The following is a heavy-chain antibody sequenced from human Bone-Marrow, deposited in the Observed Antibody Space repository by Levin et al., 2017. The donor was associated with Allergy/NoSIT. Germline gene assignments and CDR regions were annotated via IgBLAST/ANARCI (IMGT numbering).Heavy chain of an antibody. CDR3: ATDDYGGN. Sequence: GGSLRLSCAASGFTVTDAWMHWVRQAPGKGLEWVGRIKRKTDGGTTAYAAPVRGRFTISTADSENTVSLQMGNLKTDDTAVYYCATDDYGGNWGQGTLVTVSS. V-gene: IGHV3-15*01. CDR1: GFTVTDAW. J-gene: IGHJ4*02. D-gene: IGHD4-23*01. CDR2: IKRKTDGGTT.